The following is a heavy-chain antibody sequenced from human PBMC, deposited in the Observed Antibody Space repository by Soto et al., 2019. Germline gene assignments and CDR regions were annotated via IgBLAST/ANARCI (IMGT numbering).Heavy chain of an antibody. CDR1: GGSISGHY. CDR3: ARKKKGLLWFGRGGMEV. V-gene: IGHV4-34*01. CDR2: INHSGST. Sequence: SETLSLTCAVYGGSISGHYWSWIRQPPGKGLEWIGEINHSGSTNYNPSLKSRVTISVDTSKNQFSLKLSSVTAADTAVYYCARKKKGLLWFGRGGMEVWGQGTTVTVSS. J-gene: IGHJ6*02. D-gene: IGHD3-10*01.